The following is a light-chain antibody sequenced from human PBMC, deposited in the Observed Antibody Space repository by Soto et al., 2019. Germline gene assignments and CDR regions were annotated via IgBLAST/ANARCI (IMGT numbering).Light chain of an antibody. V-gene: IGKV4-1*01. J-gene: IGKJ5*01. Sequence: DIVMTQSPDSLAVSLGEMATITCKSCQSLYRSNNKNYLGWLQQKPGQPPKLLIYWASTRQSGVPDRFSGSGSGTDFTLTINNLQAEDVAVYYCQQYYSTPITFGQGTRLEIK. CDR1: QSLYRSNNKNY. CDR2: WAS. CDR3: QQYYSTPIT.